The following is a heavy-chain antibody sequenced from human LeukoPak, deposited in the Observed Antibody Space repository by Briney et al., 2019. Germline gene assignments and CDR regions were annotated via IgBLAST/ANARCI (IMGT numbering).Heavy chain of an antibody. D-gene: IGHD3-10*01. CDR3: ARDFAATGEYYYYYYMDV. V-gene: IGHV7-4-1*02. J-gene: IGHJ6*03. CDR1: GYTFTSYA. Sequence: ASVKVSCKASGYTFTSYAMNWVRQAPGQGLQWMGWISSNTGNPTYAQGFTGRFVFSLDTSVSTAYLQISSLKAEDTAVYYCARDFAATGEYYYYYYMDVWGKGTTVTVSS. CDR2: ISSNTGNP.